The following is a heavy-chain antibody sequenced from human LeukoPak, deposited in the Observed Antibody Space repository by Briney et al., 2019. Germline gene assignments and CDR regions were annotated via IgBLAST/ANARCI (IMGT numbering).Heavy chain of an antibody. V-gene: IGHV5-51*01. CDR2: IYPGDSYP. D-gene: IGHD1-26*01. CDR3: ARGSGSYPIDY. Sequence: GGPLQISGEGPGSIFSIYWIGGGRQLPGKGLECIVFIYPGDSYPTYSPSFPGQVTISADKSISTAYLQWSSLKASDTAMYYCARGSGSYPIDYWGQGTLVTVSS. CDR1: GSIFSIYW. J-gene: IGHJ4*02.